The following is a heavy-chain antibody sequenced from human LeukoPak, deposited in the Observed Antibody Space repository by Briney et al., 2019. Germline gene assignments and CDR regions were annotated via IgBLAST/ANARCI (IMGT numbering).Heavy chain of an antibody. V-gene: IGHV3-48*03. CDR2: ISSSGSTI. D-gene: IGHD3-22*01. Sequence: GGSLRLSCAASGFTFSSYEMNWVRQAPGKGLEWVSYISSSGSTIYYADSVKRRFTISRDNAKNSLYLQMNSLRAEDTAVYYCARSPDYYDSSEDYWGQGTLVTVSP. CDR3: ARSPDYYDSSEDY. CDR1: GFTFSSYE. J-gene: IGHJ4*01.